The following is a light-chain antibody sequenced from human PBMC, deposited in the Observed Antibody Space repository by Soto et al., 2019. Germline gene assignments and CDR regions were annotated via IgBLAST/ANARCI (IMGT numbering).Light chain of an antibody. CDR2: DAS. CDR1: QSIYKW. Sequence: DIQMTQSPSTLSASVGDRVTITSRASQSIYKWLAWYQQKPGKAPKLLIYDASSLQSGVPSRFSGSGSGTDFTLTISSLQPDDFATYYCQQYNSYSWTFGQGTKVDIK. V-gene: IGKV1-5*01. J-gene: IGKJ1*01. CDR3: QQYNSYSWT.